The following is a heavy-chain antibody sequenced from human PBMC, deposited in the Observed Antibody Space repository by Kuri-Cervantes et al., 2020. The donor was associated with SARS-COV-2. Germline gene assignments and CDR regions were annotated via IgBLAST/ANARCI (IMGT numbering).Heavy chain of an antibody. CDR1: GGSFSGYY. Sequence: SETLSLTCAVYGGSFSGYYWSWIRQPPGKGLEWIGEITQSGNTNYNPSLKGRVTISVDTSKNQFSLKLSSVTAADTAVYYCARGLTGPDFWSGYYHNWFDPWGQGTLVTVSS. V-gene: IGHV4-34*01. CDR3: ARGLTGPDFWSGYYHNWFDP. CDR2: ITQSGNT. D-gene: IGHD3-3*01. J-gene: IGHJ5*02.